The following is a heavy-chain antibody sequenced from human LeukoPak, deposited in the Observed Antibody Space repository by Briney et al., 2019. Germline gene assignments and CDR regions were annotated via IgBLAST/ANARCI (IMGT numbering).Heavy chain of an antibody. CDR1: GFTFSSYG. J-gene: IGHJ3*02. D-gene: IGHD1-1*01. CDR3: ARAHWSDAFDI. CDR2: ISYDGSNK. Sequence: GGSLRLSCAASGFTFSSYGMHWVRQAPGKGLEWVAVISYDGSNKYYADPVKGRFTISRDNAKNSLYLQMNSLRAEDTAVYYCARAHWSDAFDIWGQGTMVTVSS. V-gene: IGHV3-30*03.